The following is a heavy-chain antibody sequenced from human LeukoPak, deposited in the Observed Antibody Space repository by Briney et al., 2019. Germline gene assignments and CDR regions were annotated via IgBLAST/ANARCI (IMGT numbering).Heavy chain of an antibody. CDR3: ARAPKGWIVTAISFDY. CDR2: ISSSSSDI. CDR1: GFTVSSYS. V-gene: IGHV3-21*01. J-gene: IGHJ4*02. Sequence: GGPLRLSCAASGFTVSSYSMNCVRQSPGKGLEWVSSISSSSSDISNADSVKGRFTISRDHAKSSLLLQMNSLRAEDTAVYYCARAPKGWIVTAISFDYWGQGTLVTVSS. D-gene: IGHD5-12*01.